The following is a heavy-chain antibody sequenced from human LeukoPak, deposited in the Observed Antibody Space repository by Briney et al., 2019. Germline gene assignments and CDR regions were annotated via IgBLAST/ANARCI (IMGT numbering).Heavy chain of an antibody. Sequence: GGSLRLSCAASGFIFSSYSMNWVRQAPGKGLEWVAVISYDGSNKYYADSVKGRFTISRDNSKNTLYLQMNSLRAEDTAVYYCARDTSYYYDSSGYSVDYWGQGTLVTVSS. D-gene: IGHD3-22*01. CDR1: GFIFSSYS. V-gene: IGHV3-30*03. CDR3: ARDTSYYYDSSGYSVDY. CDR2: ISYDGSNK. J-gene: IGHJ4*02.